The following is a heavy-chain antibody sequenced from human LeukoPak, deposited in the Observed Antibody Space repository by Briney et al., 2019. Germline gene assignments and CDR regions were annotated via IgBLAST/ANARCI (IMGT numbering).Heavy chain of an antibody. D-gene: IGHD1-26*01. J-gene: IGHJ3*02. CDR1: GFTFSSYG. CDR3: ARVGSGSYFSDGFDI. CDR2: IWYDGSIK. Sequence: PGGSLRLSCAASGFTFSSYGMHWVRQAPGKGLEWVAVIWYDGSIKYYADSVKGRFTISRDNPKNTLYLQMNSLRAEDTAVYYCARVGSGSYFSDGFDIWGQGTMVTVSS. V-gene: IGHV3-33*01.